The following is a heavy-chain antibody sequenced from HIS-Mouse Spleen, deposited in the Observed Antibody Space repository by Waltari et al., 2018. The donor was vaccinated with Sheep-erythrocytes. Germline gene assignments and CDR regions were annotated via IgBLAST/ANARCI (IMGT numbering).Heavy chain of an antibody. CDR2: IYHSGST. D-gene: IGHD4-17*01. J-gene: IGHJ4*02. CDR3: ARDPLRGFDY. Sequence: QVQLQESGPGLVKPSETLSLTCPVSGYSISSVYYWGWIRQPPGKGLEWIGSIYHSGSTYYNPSLKSRVTISVDTSKNQFSLKLSSVTAADTAVYYCARDPLRGFDYWGQGTLVTVSS. CDR1: GYSISSVYY. V-gene: IGHV4-38-2*02.